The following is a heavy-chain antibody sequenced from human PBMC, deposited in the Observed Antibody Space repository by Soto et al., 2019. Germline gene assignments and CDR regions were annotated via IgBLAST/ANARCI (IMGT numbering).Heavy chain of an antibody. Sequence: QVQLQQWGAGLLKPSGTLSLNCAVYGGSFNSFYWSWIRQAPGKGLEWIGEINHSGRTNYNPSRKSRVTILVDPSNNQSSLNLTSVTAADTAVYYCAREYSSSYYFDSWGQGTLVTVSS. V-gene: IGHV4-34*02. D-gene: IGHD6-6*01. CDR3: AREYSSSYYFDS. CDR2: INHSGRT. CDR1: GGSFNSFY. J-gene: IGHJ4*02.